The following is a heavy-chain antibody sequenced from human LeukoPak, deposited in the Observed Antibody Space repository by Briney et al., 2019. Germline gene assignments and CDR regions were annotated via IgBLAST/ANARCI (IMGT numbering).Heavy chain of an antibody. CDR3: ARTVGHIDY. J-gene: IGHJ4*02. D-gene: IGHD4-23*01. CDR1: GFTFSSYS. CDR2: INTDSSAI. Sequence: GGSLRLSCAASGFTFSSYSMSWVHQAPGKGLEWISYINTDSSAIYYADSVRGRFTISRDNAKNSLCLQINSLRAEDTAVYYCARTVGHIDYWSQGTLVTVSS. V-gene: IGHV3-48*01.